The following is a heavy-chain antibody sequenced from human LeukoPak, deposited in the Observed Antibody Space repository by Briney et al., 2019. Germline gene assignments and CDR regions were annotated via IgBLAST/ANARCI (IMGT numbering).Heavy chain of an antibody. CDR2: FDPEDGET. CDR1: GYTLTELS. Sequence: ASVKVSCKVSGYTLTELSMHWVRQAPGKGLEWMGGFDPEDGETIYAQKFQGRVTMTEDTSTDTAYMELSSLRSEDTAVYYCATDLKVVPAVYFDYWGQGTLVIVSS. CDR3: ATDLKVVPAVYFDY. V-gene: IGHV1-24*01. D-gene: IGHD2-2*01. J-gene: IGHJ4*02.